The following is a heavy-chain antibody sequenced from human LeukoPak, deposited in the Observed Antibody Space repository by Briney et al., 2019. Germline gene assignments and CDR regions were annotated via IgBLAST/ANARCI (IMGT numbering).Heavy chain of an antibody. Sequence: GESLKISCKGSGYRFNSYWITWVRQMPGKGLEWMGIIYPGDSDTRYSPSFQGQVTISADKSTSTANLQWSSLKASDTAMYYCARSGGNYYSIWGQGTMVTVSS. CDR1: GYRFNSYW. V-gene: IGHV5-51*01. D-gene: IGHD1-26*01. J-gene: IGHJ3*02. CDR2: IYPGDSDT. CDR3: ARSGGNYYSI.